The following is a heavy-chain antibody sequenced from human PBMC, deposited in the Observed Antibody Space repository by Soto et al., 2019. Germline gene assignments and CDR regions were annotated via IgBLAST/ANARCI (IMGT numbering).Heavy chain of an antibody. J-gene: IGHJ6*02. Sequence: ASVKVSCKVSGYTLTELSMHWVRQAPGKGLEWMGGFDPEDGETIYAQKFQGRVTMTEDTSTDTAYMELSSLRSEDTAVYYCAKFPYYYDSSGYYDYYYGMDVWGQGTTVTVSS. D-gene: IGHD3-22*01. CDR2: FDPEDGET. CDR3: AKFPYYYDSSGYYDYYYGMDV. V-gene: IGHV1-24*01. CDR1: GYTLTELS.